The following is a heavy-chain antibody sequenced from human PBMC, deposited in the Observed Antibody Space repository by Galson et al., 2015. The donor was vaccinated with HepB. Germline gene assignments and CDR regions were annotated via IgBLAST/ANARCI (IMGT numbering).Heavy chain of an antibody. V-gene: IGHV1-69*13. Sequence: SVKVSCKASGGTFSSYAISWVRQAPGQGLEWMGGIIPIFGTASYAQKFQGRVTITADESTRTAYMELSSLRSEDTAVYYCARDGFGYCSSTSCYSDPTEPYYYYYMDVWGKGTTVTVSS. J-gene: IGHJ6*03. CDR1: GGTFSSYA. CDR3: ARDGFGYCSSTSCYSDPTEPYYYYYMDV. D-gene: IGHD2-2*01. CDR2: IIPIFGTA.